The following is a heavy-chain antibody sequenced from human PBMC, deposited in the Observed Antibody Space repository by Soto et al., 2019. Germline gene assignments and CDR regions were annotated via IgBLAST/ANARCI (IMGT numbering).Heavy chain of an antibody. D-gene: IGHD1-7*01. CDR1: GDSVSNGDYY. V-gene: IGHV4-61*08. Sequence: KASETLSLTCTVSGDSVSNGDYYWSWIRQPPGKGLEWIGYIYYSGSTTYNPSLKSRASILLDKSKNQFSLRLSSVTAADTAVYYCASYNWNYWFDPWGQGTLVTVSS. CDR3: ASYNWNYWFDP. CDR2: IYYSGST. J-gene: IGHJ5*02.